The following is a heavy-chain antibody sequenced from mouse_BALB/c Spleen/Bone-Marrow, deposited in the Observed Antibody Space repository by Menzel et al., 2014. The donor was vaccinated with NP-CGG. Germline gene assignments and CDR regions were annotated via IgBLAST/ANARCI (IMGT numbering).Heavy chain of an antibody. CDR3: ARNGNYGAWFAY. J-gene: IGHJ3*01. CDR1: GFNIKDTY. V-gene: IGHV14-3*02. D-gene: IGHD2-1*01. CDR2: IDPANGNT. Sequence: EVHLVESGAELVKPGASVKLSCTASGFNIKDTYIHWVKQRPEQGLEWIGRIDPANGNTKYDPKFQGKATITADTSSNTAYLQLSSLTSEDTAVYYCARNGNYGAWFAYWGQGTLVTVSA.